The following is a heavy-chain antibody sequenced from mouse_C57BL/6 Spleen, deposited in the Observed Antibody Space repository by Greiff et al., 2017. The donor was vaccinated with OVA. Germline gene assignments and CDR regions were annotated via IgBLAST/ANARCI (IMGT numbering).Heavy chain of an antibody. CDR3: ARSGAYGSSWDY. CDR1: GYTFTSYW. J-gene: IGHJ2*01. Sequence: QVQLQQPGAELVKPGASVKLSCKASGYTFTSYWMHWVKQRPGQGLEWIGMIHPNSGSTNYNEKFKSKATLTVDKSSSTAYMQLSSLTSEDPAVYYCARSGAYGSSWDYWGQGTTLTVSS. CDR2: IHPNSGST. V-gene: IGHV1-64*01. D-gene: IGHD1-1*01.